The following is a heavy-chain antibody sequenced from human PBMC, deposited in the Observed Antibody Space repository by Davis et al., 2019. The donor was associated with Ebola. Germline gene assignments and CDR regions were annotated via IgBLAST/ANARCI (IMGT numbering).Heavy chain of an antibody. CDR3: ARDRKQWLVRAYYMDV. J-gene: IGHJ6*03. CDR1: GFTFSSYA. D-gene: IGHD6-19*01. CDR2: ISGSGGST. Sequence: GESLKISCAASGFTFSSYAMSWVRQAPGKGLEWVSAISGSGGSTYYADSVKGRFTISRDNAKNSLYLQMNSLRAEDTAVYYCARDRKQWLVRAYYMDVWGKGTTVTVSS. V-gene: IGHV3-23*01.